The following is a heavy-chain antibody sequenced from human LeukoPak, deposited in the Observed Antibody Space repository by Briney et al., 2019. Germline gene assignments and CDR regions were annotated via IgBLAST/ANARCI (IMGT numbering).Heavy chain of an antibody. Sequence: ASVKVSCKASGYTFTNYAMNWVRQAPGQGLEWMGWINTNTGNPTYAQGFTGRFVFSLDTSVSTAYLQISSLKAEDTAIYYCAATTTSSPFDYWGQGTLVTVSS. D-gene: IGHD2/OR15-2a*01. CDR3: AATTTSSPFDY. V-gene: IGHV7-4-1*02. J-gene: IGHJ4*02. CDR1: GYTFTNYA. CDR2: INTNTGNP.